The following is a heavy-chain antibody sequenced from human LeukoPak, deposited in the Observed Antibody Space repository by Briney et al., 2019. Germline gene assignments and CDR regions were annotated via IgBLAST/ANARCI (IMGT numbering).Heavy chain of an antibody. V-gene: IGHV1-8*02. Sequence: ASVKVSCKASGYTFTSYYMHWVRQAPGQGLEWMGWMNPNSGNTGYAQKFQGRVTMTRNTSISTAYMELSSLRSEDTAVYYCARGARGYSYGGDSWGQGTLVTVSS. D-gene: IGHD5-18*01. CDR1: GYTFTSYY. J-gene: IGHJ4*02. CDR2: MNPNSGNT. CDR3: ARGARGYSYGGDS.